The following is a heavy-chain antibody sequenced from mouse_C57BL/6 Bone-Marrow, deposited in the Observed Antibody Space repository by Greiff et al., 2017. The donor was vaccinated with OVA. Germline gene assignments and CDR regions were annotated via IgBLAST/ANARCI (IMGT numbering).Heavy chain of an antibody. Sequence: VQLQQSGTVLARPGVSVKMSCKTSGYTFTSYWMHWVKQRPGQGLKWIGAIYPGNSDTSYNQKFKGKAKLTAVTSASTAYMELSSLTNEDSAVYYCTRGILRSAWFAYWGQGTLVTVSA. V-gene: IGHV1-5*01. J-gene: IGHJ3*01. CDR2: IYPGNSDT. CDR1: GYTFTSYW. CDR3: TRGILRSAWFAY. D-gene: IGHD1-1*01.